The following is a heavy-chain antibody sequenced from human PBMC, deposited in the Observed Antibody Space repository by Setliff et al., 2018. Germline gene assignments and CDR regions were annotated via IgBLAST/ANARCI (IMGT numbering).Heavy chain of an antibody. CDR1: GFTFSDYY. Sequence: GGSLRLSCAASGFTFSDYYMSWIRQAPGKGLEWVSYISRDSRTTYYADSVKGRFTISRDNAKNTLDLQMNSLRAEDSAMYYCTRGSFYDFWSGDHYDYWGQGTLVTVSS. CDR3: TRGSFYDFWSGDHYDY. J-gene: IGHJ4*02. D-gene: IGHD3-3*01. V-gene: IGHV3-11*04. CDR2: ISRDSRTT.